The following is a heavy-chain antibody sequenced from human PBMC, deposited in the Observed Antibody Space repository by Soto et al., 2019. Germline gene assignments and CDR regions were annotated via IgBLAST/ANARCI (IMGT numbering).Heavy chain of an antibody. CDR2: IWYDGSNK. J-gene: IGHJ5*02. D-gene: IGHD2-2*02. CDR1: GFTFSSYG. CDR3: ARDAVPDALLGPRWFDP. V-gene: IGHV3-33*01. Sequence: GGSLRLSCAASGFTFSSYGMHWVRQAPGKGLEWVAVIWYDGSNKYYADSVKGRFTISRDNSKNTLYLQMNSLRAEDTAVYYCARDAVPDALLGPRWFDPWGQGTLVTVSS.